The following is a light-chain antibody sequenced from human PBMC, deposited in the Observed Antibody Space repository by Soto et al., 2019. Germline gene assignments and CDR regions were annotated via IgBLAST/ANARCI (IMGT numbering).Light chain of an antibody. Sequence: QSALTQPASMSGSPALSITISCTGTSSDIGRYNFVSWYQHHPGKAPKLIIYEATKRPSGVSYRFSGSKSGNTASLTISGLQAEDEADYYCTSYTITSPYVFGTGTKVTVL. J-gene: IGLJ1*01. CDR1: SSDIGRYNF. CDR3: TSYTITSPYV. V-gene: IGLV2-14*01. CDR2: EAT.